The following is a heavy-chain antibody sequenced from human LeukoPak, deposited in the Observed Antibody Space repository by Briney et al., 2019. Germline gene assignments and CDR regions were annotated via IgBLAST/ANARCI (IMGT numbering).Heavy chain of an antibody. D-gene: IGHD3-3*01. CDR3: ARDLSQVGVVTLGASDI. CDR2: IYYSGSA. Sequence: SETLSLTCTVSGVSISGYYWNWIRQPPGKGLEWIGYIYYSGSANYNPSLKSRVTISVDTSENQLSLELNSVTAADTAVYYCARDLSQVGVVTLGASDIWGQGTMVTVSS. V-gene: IGHV4-59*01. CDR1: GVSISGYY. J-gene: IGHJ3*02.